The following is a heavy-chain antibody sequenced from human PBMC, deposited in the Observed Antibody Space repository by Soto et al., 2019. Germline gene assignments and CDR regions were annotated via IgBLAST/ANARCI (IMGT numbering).Heavy chain of an antibody. CDR2: ISAYNGNT. CDR3: ARAGGKWEPPGYYYYYGMDV. J-gene: IGHJ6*02. Sequence: ASVKVSCKASGYTFTSYGISWVRQAPGQGLEWMGWISAYNGNTNYAQKLQGRVTMTTDTSTSTAYMELRGLRSDDTAVYYCARAGGKWEPPGYYYYYGMDVWGQGTTVTVSS. D-gene: IGHD1-26*01. CDR1: GYTFTSYG. V-gene: IGHV1-18*01.